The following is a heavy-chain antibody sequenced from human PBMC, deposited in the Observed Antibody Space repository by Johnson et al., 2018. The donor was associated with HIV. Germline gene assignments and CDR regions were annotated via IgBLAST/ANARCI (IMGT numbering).Heavy chain of an antibody. CDR2: IGTAGDT. Sequence: VQLVESGGGLVQPGGSLRLSCAASGFTFSSYDMHWVRQATGKGLEWVSAIGTAGDTYYPGSVKGRFTISRENDKNSLYLQMNSLRAGDTAVYYCARSGRYNWNYGAFDIWGQGTVVTVSS. CDR1: GFTFSSYD. J-gene: IGHJ3*02. CDR3: ARSGRYNWNYGAFDI. V-gene: IGHV3-13*01. D-gene: IGHD1-7*01.